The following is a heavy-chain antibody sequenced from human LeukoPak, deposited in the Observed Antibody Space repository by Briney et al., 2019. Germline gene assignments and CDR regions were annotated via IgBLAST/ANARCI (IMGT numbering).Heavy chain of an antibody. D-gene: IGHD1-26*01. V-gene: IGHV4-39*01. CDR3: ARHGGSIVGASWFDP. J-gene: IGHJ5*02. Sequence: TSSETLSLTCTVSGGSISSSSYYWGWIRQPPGKGLEWIGSIYYSGSTYYNPSLKSRVTISVDTSKNQFSLKLSSVTAADTAVYYCARHGGSIVGASWFDPWGQGTLVTVSS. CDR1: GGSISSSSYY. CDR2: IYYSGST.